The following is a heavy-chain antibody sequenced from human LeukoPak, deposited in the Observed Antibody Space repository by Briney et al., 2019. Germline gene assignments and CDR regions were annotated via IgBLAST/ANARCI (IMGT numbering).Heavy chain of an antibody. J-gene: IGHJ4*02. CDR3: ARGDFGRNYFDY. V-gene: IGHV3-66*02. Sequence: PGGSLRLSCAASGFTVSSNYMSWVRQAPGKGLEWVSVIYSGGSTYYADSVKGRFTISRGNSKNTLYLQMNSLRAEDAAVYYCARGDFGRNYFDYWGQGTLVTVSS. CDR2: IYSGGST. CDR1: GFTVSSNY. D-gene: IGHD3-10*01.